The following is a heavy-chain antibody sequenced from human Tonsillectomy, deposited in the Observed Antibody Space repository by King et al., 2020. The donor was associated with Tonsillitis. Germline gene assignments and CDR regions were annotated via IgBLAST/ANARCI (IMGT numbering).Heavy chain of an antibody. V-gene: IGHV3-53*02. Sequence: VQLVETGGGLIQPGGSLRLSCAASGFTVSSNYMSWVRQAPGKGLEGVSVIYSGGSTYYADSVKGRFTISRDNSKNTLYLQMNSLRAEDTAVYYCARVRASDAFDIWGQGTMVTVSS. J-gene: IGHJ3*02. CDR2: IYSGGST. CDR3: ARVRASDAFDI. CDR1: GFTVSSNY.